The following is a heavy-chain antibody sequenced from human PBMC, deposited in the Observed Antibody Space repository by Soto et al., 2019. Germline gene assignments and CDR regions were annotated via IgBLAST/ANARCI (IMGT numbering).Heavy chain of an antibody. CDR1: GGSFSGYY. CDR3: ARGGYSYGGEY. Sequence: SETLSLTCAVYGGSFSGYYWSWIRQPPGKGLEWIGEINHSGSTNYNPSLKSRVTISVDTSKNQFSLKLSSVTAADTAVYYCARGGYSYGGEYWGQGTLVTVS. V-gene: IGHV4-34*01. D-gene: IGHD5-18*01. CDR2: INHSGST. J-gene: IGHJ4*02.